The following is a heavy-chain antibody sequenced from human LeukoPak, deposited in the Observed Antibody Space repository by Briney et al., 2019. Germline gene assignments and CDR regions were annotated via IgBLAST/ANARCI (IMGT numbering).Heavy chain of an antibody. D-gene: IGHD2-2*01. Sequence: PGRSLRLSCAASGFTFSSYGMHWVRQAPGKGLEWVAVIWNDGTNKYYADSVKGQFTISRDNSKNTLYLQMNSLRAEDTAVYYCAKHARRRYCSSTSCLVDWFDPWGQGTLVTVSS. CDR3: AKHARRRYCSSTSCLVDWFDP. CDR1: GFTFSSYG. V-gene: IGHV3-33*06. CDR2: IWNDGTNK. J-gene: IGHJ5*02.